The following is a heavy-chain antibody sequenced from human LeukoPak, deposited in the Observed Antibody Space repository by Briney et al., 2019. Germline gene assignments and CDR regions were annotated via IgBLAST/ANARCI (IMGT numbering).Heavy chain of an antibody. V-gene: IGHV3-23*01. CDR3: AKEEVAQIHN. J-gene: IGHJ4*02. CDR2: ISGNGGST. Sequence: GGSLRLSCAASGFTFSNYAIHWVRQAPGKGLEWVSAISGNGGSTYDADSVKGRFTISRDNSKNTLYLQMNSLRAEDTAVYYCAKEEVAQIHNWGQGTLVTVSS. CDR1: GFTFSNYA.